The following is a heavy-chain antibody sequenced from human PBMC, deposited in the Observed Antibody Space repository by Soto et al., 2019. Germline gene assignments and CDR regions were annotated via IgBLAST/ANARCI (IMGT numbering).Heavy chain of an antibody. Sequence: PGGSLRLSCAASGFTFSSYSMNWVRQAPGKGLEWVSSISSTSSYIYYADSVKGRFTISRDNAENSLYLQMNSLRAEDTAVYYCASRIDYSSSSGDYWGQGTLVTVSS. CDR1: GFTFSSYS. D-gene: IGHD6-6*01. V-gene: IGHV3-21*01. CDR2: ISSTSSYI. CDR3: ASRIDYSSSSGDY. J-gene: IGHJ4*02.